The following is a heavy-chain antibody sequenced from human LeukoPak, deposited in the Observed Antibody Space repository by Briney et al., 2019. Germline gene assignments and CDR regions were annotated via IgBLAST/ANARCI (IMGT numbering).Heavy chain of an antibody. D-gene: IGHD6-19*01. Sequence: GESLRLSCAASGFTFSTYSMNWLRLAPGKGLEWVSSISPDSNYKYYVDSVKGRFTISRDNSKNTLYLQMNSLRAEDTAVYYCAKDFNIAVAPGVFDYWGQGTLVTVSS. J-gene: IGHJ4*02. CDR3: AKDFNIAVAPGVFDY. CDR1: GFTFSTYS. CDR2: ISPDSNYK. V-gene: IGHV3-21*04.